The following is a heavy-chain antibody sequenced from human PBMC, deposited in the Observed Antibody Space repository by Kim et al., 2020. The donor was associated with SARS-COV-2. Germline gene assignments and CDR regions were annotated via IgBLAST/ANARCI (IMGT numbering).Heavy chain of an antibody. D-gene: IGHD3-3*02. Sequence: GGSLRLSCIASGFTFNDHAMHWVRQAPGKGLEWVSGIMWNSDGIGYADSVKCRFTTSIDNAKNSLYLQMNSLRPEDTALYYCTKDVLAGGADVWGQGTAVIVSS. CDR3: TKDVLAGGADV. J-gene: IGHJ6*02. CDR1: GFTFNDHA. CDR2: IMWNSDGI. V-gene: IGHV3-9*01.